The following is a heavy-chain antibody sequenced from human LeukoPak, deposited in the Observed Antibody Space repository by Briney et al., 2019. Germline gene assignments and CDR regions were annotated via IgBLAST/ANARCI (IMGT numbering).Heavy chain of an antibody. D-gene: IGHD4-17*01. Sequence: ASVKVPCKASGYTFTGYYMHWVRQAPGQGLEWMGWINPNSGGTNYAQKFQGRVTMTRDTSISTAYMELSRLRSDDTAVYYCARANVDYGDYGDAFDIWGQGTMVTVSS. V-gene: IGHV1-2*02. CDR1: GYTFTGYY. J-gene: IGHJ3*02. CDR2: INPNSGGT. CDR3: ARANVDYGDYGDAFDI.